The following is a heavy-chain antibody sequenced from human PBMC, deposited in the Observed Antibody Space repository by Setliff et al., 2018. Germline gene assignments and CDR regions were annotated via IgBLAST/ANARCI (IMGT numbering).Heavy chain of an antibody. Sequence: SETLSLTCTVYGGSFTNYYWGWIRQSPGKGLEWIGEINHSGSTNYNPSLKSRLTISVDASTNQFSLKLYSVTAADTAVYYCRYWSGYYNNDYWGQGTLVTSP. CDR1: GGSFTNYY. CDR2: INHSGST. CDR3: RYWSGYYNNDY. J-gene: IGHJ4*02. V-gene: IGHV4-34*01. D-gene: IGHD3-3*01.